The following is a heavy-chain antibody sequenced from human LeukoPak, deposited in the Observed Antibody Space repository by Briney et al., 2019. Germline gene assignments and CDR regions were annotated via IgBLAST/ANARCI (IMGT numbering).Heavy chain of an antibody. Sequence: PSETLSLTCTVSGGSISSYYWSWIRQPPGKGLEWIGYIYYSGSTNYNPSLKSRVTISVDTSKNQFSLKLSSVTAADTAVYYCARGIQRGIAAAGDDYWGQGTLVTVSS. J-gene: IGHJ4*02. CDR3: ARGIQRGIAAAGDDY. CDR1: GGSISSYY. CDR2: IYYSGST. D-gene: IGHD6-13*01. V-gene: IGHV4-59*01.